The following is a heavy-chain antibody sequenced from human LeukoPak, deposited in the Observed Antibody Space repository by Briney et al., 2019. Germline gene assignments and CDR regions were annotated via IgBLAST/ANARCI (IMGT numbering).Heavy chain of an antibody. D-gene: IGHD1-7*01. J-gene: IGHJ4*02. CDR3: ANLGGTTEEYYFDY. CDR2: ISGSGGST. CDR1: GFTFSSYA. V-gene: IGHV3-23*01. Sequence: PGGSLRLSCAASGFTFSSYAMSWVRQAPGKGLEWVSAISGSGGSTYYADSVKGRFTISRDNSKNTLCLQMNSLRAEDTAVYYCANLGGTTEEYYFDYWGQGTLVTVSS.